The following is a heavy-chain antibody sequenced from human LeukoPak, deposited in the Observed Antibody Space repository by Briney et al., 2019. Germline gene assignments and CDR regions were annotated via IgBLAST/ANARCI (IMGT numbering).Heavy chain of an antibody. CDR3: ARSRDAYNWDFDY. D-gene: IGHD5-24*01. CDR1: GYTFTSYG. J-gene: IGHJ4*02. Sequence: GASVKVSCKASGYTFTSYGISWVRQAPGQGLEWMGWISAYNGNTNYAQKLQGRVTMTTDTSTSTVYMELGSLRSDDTAVYYCARSRDAYNWDFDYWGQGTLVTVFS. V-gene: IGHV1-18*01. CDR2: ISAYNGNT.